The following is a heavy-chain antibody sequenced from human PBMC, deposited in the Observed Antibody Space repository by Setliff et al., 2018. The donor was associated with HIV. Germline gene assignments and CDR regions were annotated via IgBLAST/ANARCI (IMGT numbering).Heavy chain of an antibody. CDR2: IWYDGSNK. V-gene: IGHV3-33*06. J-gene: IGHJ4*02. D-gene: IGHD5-18*01. CDR3: AKGSLPSGYSYGFFDY. Sequence: GGSLRLSCATSGFTFSSYGMHWVRQAPGKGLEWVAVIWYDGSNKYYADSVKGRFTISRDNSKKTLYLQMNSLRAEDTAVYYCAKGSLPSGYSYGFFDYWGQGTLVTVSS. CDR1: GFTFSSYG.